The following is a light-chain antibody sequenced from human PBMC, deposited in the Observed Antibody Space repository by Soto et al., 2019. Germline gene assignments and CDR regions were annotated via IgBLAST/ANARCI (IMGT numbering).Light chain of an antibody. CDR2: DNN. CDR3: GTWDSSLSRV. J-gene: IGLJ1*01. Sequence: QSVLTQPPSVSAAPGRTVTISCSGSSSNIGNNYVSWYQQLPGTAPKLLIYDNNKRPSGIPDRFSGSKSGTSATLGITGLQTGDEADYYCGTWDSSLSRVFGTGTKVTVL. CDR1: SSNIGNNY. V-gene: IGLV1-51*01.